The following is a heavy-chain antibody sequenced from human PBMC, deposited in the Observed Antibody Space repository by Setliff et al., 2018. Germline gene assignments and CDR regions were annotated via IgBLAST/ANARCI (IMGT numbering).Heavy chain of an antibody. Sequence: TLSLTCSVSGGSISSYYWSWIRQPPGKRLEWIARIDWDDDKFYSTSLKSRLTITKDTSKNQVVLTMTNMDPVDTATYYCAHSYDYADYWGQGTLVTVSS. V-gene: IGHV2-70*12. CDR1: GGSISSYY. CDR2: IDWDDDK. J-gene: IGHJ4*02. CDR3: AHSYDYADY. D-gene: IGHD2-2*01.